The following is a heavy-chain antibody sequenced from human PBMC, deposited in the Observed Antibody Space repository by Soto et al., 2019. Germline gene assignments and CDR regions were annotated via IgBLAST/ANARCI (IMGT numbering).Heavy chain of an antibody. Sequence: AGVSLRVAWAGSGFTFNSYGIHWVRQAPGKGLEWVAVISHDGSKTNYADSVKGRVTISRDNSKDTVYLQMNSLRAEDTAVYYCAKATYYYSSSGYYVFDSWGEGT. CDR2: ISHDGSKT. CDR1: GFTFNSYG. J-gene: IGHJ4*02. D-gene: IGHD3-22*01. CDR3: AKATYYYSSSGYYVFDS. V-gene: IGHV3-30*18.